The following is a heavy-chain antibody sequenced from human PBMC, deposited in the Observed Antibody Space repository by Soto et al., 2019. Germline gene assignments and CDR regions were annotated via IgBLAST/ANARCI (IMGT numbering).Heavy chain of an antibody. D-gene: IGHD3-3*01. J-gene: IGHJ4*02. CDR3: TADDFWSGYLVY. V-gene: IGHV3-15*01. CDR1: GFSFSNAW. Sequence: GGSLRLSCTASGFSFSNAWMSWVRQAPGKGLEWVGRIKSKTDGGTTDYAASVKGRFTISRDDSERKLYLQMNSLKTEDTAMYYCTADDFWSGYLVYWGQGTLVTVSS. CDR2: IKSKTDGGTT.